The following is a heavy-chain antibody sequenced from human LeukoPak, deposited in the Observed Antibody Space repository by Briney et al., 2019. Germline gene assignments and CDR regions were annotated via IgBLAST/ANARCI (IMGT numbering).Heavy chain of an antibody. V-gene: IGHV3-64D*06. Sequence: PGGSLRLSCSASGFTFSNYAMHWVRQAPGKGLEHVSAISSNGGSTYYADSVTGRSTISRDNSKDTLYLQMSSLRAEDTAVYYCAKHFDYWGQGTLVTVSS. CDR3: AKHFDY. J-gene: IGHJ4*02. CDR2: ISSNGGST. CDR1: GFTFSNYA.